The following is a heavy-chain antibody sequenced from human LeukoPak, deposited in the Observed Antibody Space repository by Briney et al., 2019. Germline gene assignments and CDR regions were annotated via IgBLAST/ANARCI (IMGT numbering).Heavy chain of an antibody. Sequence: QSGGSLRLSCAVSGFTVSGNYMSWIRQGPGKGLEWVSLIYSDDTTLYADSVKGRFTISRDNAKNTLYLQMNSLRAEDTAVYYCARRSAAKNAFDIWGQGTMVTVSS. V-gene: IGHV3-53*01. CDR2: IYSDDTT. CDR1: GFTVSGNY. CDR3: ARRSAAKNAFDI. J-gene: IGHJ3*02. D-gene: IGHD6-25*01.